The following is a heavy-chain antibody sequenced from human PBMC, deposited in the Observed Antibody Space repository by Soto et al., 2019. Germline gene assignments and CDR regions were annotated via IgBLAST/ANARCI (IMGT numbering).Heavy chain of an antibody. CDR1: GFTFSSYG. V-gene: IGHV3-33*01. CDR2: IWYDGSNK. J-gene: IGHJ6*02. Sequence: QVQLVESGGGVVQPGRSLRLSCAASGFTFSSYGMHWVRQAPGKGLEWVAVIWYDGSNKYYADSVKGRFTISRDNSKNTLYLQMNSLRDEDTAVYYCARVLGITMVRGVDYYYYGMDVWGQGTTVTVSS. D-gene: IGHD3-10*01. CDR3: ARVLGITMVRGVDYYYYGMDV.